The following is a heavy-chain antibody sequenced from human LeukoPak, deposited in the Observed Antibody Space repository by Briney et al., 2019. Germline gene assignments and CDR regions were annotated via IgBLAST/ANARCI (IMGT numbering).Heavy chain of an antibody. CDR2: INPSGGST. D-gene: IGHD2-15*01. CDR3: ARGGCSGGSCYSDRYYYYGMDV. V-gene: IGHV1-46*01. CDR1: GYTFTSYY. J-gene: IGHJ6*02. Sequence: ASVKVSCKASGYTFTSYYMHWVRQAPGQGLEWMGIINPSGGSTSYAQKFQGRVTMTRDTSTSTVYMELSSLRSEDTAVYYCARGGCSGGSCYSDRYYYYGMDVWGQGTRSPSP.